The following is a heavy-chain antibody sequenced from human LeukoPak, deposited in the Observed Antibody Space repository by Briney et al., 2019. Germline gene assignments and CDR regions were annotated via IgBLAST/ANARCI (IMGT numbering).Heavy chain of an antibody. CDR2: IKKDGSEK. D-gene: IGHD3-3*01. CDR1: GFTFSSHW. V-gene: IGHV3-7*01. J-gene: IGHJ4*02. CDR3: ARSARLMKGVVEVTALDD. Sequence: RGSLRLSCAASGFTFSSHWMSWVRQAPGKGLEWVANIKKDGSEKYYVDSVKGRFTISRDNAKTSLYLHMNSLRAEDTAVYYCARSARLMKGVVEVTALDDWGQGTLVTVSS.